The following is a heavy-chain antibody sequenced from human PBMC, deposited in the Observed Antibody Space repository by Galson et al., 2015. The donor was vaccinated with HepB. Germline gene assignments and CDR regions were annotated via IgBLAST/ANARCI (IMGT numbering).Heavy chain of an antibody. Sequence: SLRLSCAASGFTFSSYSMNWVRQAPGKGLEWVSSISSSSSYIYYADSVKGRFTISRDNAKNSLYLQMNSLRAEDTTVYYCARDLAASDYYYMDVWGKGTTVTVSS. CDR2: ISSSSSYI. D-gene: IGHD2-15*01. CDR1: GFTFSSYS. CDR3: ARDLAASDYYYMDV. V-gene: IGHV3-21*01. J-gene: IGHJ6*03.